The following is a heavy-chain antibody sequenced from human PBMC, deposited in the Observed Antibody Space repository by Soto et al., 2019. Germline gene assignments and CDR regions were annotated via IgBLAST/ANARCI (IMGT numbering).Heavy chain of an antibody. V-gene: IGHV1-69*04. CDR2: IIPLLNIA. D-gene: IGHD5-12*01. J-gene: IGHJ4*02. CDR1: GYTFTSYG. CDR3: ARDSPIGSTFSGYDAIDY. Sequence: SVKVSCKASGYTFTSYGISWVRQAPGQGLEWMGRIIPLLNIANYAQNFQGRVTITADRSTGTAYMELNSLRSEDTAVYYCARDSPIGSTFSGYDAIDYWGQGTLVTVSS.